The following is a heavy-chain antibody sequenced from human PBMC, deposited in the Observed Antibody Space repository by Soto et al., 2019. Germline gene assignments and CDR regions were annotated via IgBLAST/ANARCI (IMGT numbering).Heavy chain of an antibody. J-gene: IGHJ3*02. CDR2: IFSGSTI. CDR1: GFTVSSNY. CDR3: AREVRVRGFAFDI. Sequence: GGSLRLSCAASGFTVSSNYMSWVRQAPGKGLEWVSVIFSGSTIYYADSVKGRFTISRDNAKNSLYLQMNSLRAEDTAVYYCAREVRVRGFAFDIWGQGTMVTVSS. V-gene: IGHV3-53*01. D-gene: IGHD3-3*01.